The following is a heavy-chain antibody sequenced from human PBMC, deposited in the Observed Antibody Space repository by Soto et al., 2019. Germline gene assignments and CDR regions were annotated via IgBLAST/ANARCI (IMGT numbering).Heavy chain of an antibody. V-gene: IGHV3-23*01. J-gene: IGHJ4*02. CDR2: VSGSGSST. Sequence: GGSLRLSCAASGFTFSSYAMSWVRQAPGKGLEWVSIVSGSGSSTYYADSLKGRLTISRDKSKHTLYLQMNSLRAEDTAVYYCAKVTQAGYYFDYWGQGT. CDR3: AKVTQAGYYFDY. CDR1: GFTFSSYA.